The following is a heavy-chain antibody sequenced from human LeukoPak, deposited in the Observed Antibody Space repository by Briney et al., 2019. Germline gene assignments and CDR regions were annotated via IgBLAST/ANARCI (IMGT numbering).Heavy chain of an antibody. D-gene: IGHD2-21*02. CDR2: ISGSGGST. CDR3: ARSPVPHIVVVTAIPEVYFQH. J-gene: IGHJ1*01. V-gene: IGHV3-23*01. Sequence: PGGSLRLSCAASGFTFSSYVMSWVRQAPGKGLGWVSTISGSGGSTYYADSVKGRFTISRDNSKNTLYLQMNSLRAEDTAVYYCARSPVPHIVVVTAIPEVYFQHWGQGTLVTVSS. CDR1: GFTFSSYV.